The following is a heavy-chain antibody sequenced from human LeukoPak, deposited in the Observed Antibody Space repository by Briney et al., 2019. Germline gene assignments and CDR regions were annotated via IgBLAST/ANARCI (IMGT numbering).Heavy chain of an antibody. CDR1: GGSISSGDYY. V-gene: IGHV4-30-4*01. Sequence: SQTLSLTCTVSGGSISSGDYYWSWIRQPPGKGLEWIGYIYYSGSTYYNPSLKSRVTISVDTSKNQFSLKLSSVTAADTAVYYCARAPSTRLNFDYWGQGTLVTVSS. J-gene: IGHJ4*02. CDR3: ARAPSTRLNFDY. CDR2: IYYSGST.